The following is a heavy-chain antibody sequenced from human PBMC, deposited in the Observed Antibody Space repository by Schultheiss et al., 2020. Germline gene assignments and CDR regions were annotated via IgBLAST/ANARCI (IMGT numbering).Heavy chain of an antibody. V-gene: IGHV4-59*01. J-gene: IGHJ5*02. CDR1: GGSISSYY. Sequence: SETLSLTCTVSGGSISSYYWSWIRQPPGKGLEWIGYIYYSGSTNYNPSLKSRVTISVDTSKNQFSLKLSSVTAADTAVYYCARERLSGSYFPWGQGTLVTVYS. CDR3: ARERLSGSYFP. CDR2: IYYSGST. D-gene: IGHD1-26*01.